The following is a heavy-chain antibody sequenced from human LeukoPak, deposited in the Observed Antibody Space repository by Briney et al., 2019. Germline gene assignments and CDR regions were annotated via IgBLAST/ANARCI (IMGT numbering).Heavy chain of an antibody. Sequence: GASLKISCKASGCRFTSYWIGWVRQMPGKGLECMGIIHPGDSETRYSPSFQGQVTISADKSISTAYLQWSGLKASDTAMYYCARRLGATQPYFDFWGQGALVTVSS. CDR1: GCRFTSYW. CDR3: ARRLGATQPYFDF. J-gene: IGHJ4*02. CDR2: IHPGDSET. V-gene: IGHV5-51*01. D-gene: IGHD1-26*01.